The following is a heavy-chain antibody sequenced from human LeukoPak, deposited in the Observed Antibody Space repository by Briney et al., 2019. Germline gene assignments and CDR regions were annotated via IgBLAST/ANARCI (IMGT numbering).Heavy chain of an antibody. CDR1: GASVRSDH. D-gene: IGHD2/OR15-2a*01. J-gene: IGHJ3*02. V-gene: IGHV4-59*02. CDR2: MHGSGSP. Sequence: SETLSLTCTVSGASVRSDHWNWIRQSPGKGLEWIAYMHGSGSPNYNPSLASRLTLSVDATENLLSLKLTSVTAADTAVYFCARDLSVNAFDIWGQGTMVTVSS. CDR3: ARDLSVNAFDI.